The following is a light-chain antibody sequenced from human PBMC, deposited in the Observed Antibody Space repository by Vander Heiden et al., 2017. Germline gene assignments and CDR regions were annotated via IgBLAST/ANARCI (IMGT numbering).Light chain of an antibody. CDR1: SGHSNYA. CDR2: LKSDGSH. CDR3: QTWGTGIQV. Sequence: QLVLTQSPSASASLGASAKLTCTLSSGHSNYAIAWLQQQPEKGPRYLMKLKSDGSHTKGDGIPDRFSGSSSGSERYLTISSLQSEDEADYYCQTWGTGIQVFGGGTKLTVL. J-gene: IGLJ2*01. V-gene: IGLV4-69*01.